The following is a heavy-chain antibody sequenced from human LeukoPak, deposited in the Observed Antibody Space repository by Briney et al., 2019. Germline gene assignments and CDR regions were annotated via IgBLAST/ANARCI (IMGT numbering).Heavy chain of an antibody. J-gene: IGHJ1*01. Sequence: PSETLSLTCTVSGYSISSNYHWGWIRQPPGKGLEWIGSIYHSGSTYYNPSLKSRVTISVDTSKNQFSLKLSSVTAADTAVYFCARYSLSREDFQDWGQGTLVTVSS. CDR2: IYHSGST. CDR3: ARYSLSREDFQD. CDR1: GYSISSNYH. V-gene: IGHV4-38-2*02. D-gene: IGHD6-13*01.